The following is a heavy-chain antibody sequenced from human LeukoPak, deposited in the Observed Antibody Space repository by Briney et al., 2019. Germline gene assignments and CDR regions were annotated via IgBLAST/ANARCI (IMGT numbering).Heavy chain of an antibody. J-gene: IGHJ3*02. Sequence: SETLSLTCTVSGGSISSYYWSWIRQPPGKGLEWIGYIYYSGSTNYNPSLKSRVTISVDTSKNQFSLKLSSVTAADTAVYYCARRFVDAFDIWGQGTMVTVSS. V-gene: IGHV4-59*01. CDR1: GGSISSYY. D-gene: IGHD3-10*01. CDR3: ARRFVDAFDI. CDR2: IYYSGST.